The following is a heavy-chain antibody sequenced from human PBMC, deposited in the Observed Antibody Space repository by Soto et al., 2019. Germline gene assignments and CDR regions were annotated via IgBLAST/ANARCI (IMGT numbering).Heavy chain of an antibody. J-gene: IGHJ4*02. CDR3: ARDVDADFRTDFDY. CDR2: ISGNGEVI. CDR1: GFTFSDYY. Sequence: PGGSLRLSCAASGFTFSDYYIHWIRRAPGKGLEWISYISGNGEVIHYADSVKGRFTISRDNAKNSVYLEMDSLRAEDTALYYCARDVDADFRTDFDYWGRGTLVTVSS. D-gene: IGHD4-17*01. V-gene: IGHV3-11*01.